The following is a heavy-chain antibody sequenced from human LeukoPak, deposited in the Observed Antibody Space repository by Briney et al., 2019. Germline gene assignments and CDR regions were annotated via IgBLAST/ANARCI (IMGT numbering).Heavy chain of an antibody. J-gene: IGHJ4*02. CDR3: ARSSGSYHGGGDNY. D-gene: IGHD1-26*01. V-gene: IGHV4-38-2*01. CDR2: IHHSGST. Sequence: GSLRLSCAASGFTFSDYYMSWIRQAPGKGLEWIGSIHHSGSTYYNPSLKSRVTISVDTSKNQFSLKLSSVTAADTAVYYCARSSGSYHGGGDNYWGQGTLVTVSS. CDR1: GFTFSDYY.